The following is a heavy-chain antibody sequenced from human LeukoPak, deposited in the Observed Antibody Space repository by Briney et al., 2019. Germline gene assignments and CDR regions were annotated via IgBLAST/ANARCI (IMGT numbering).Heavy chain of an antibody. D-gene: IGHD1-1*01. Sequence: SETLSLTCTVSGGSISSYYWSWIRQPPGKGLEWIGYIYYSGSTNYNPSLKSRVTISVDTSKNQFSLKLSSVTAADTAVYYCARDRAGTTYYYGMDVWGQGTTVTVSS. CDR1: GGSISSYY. J-gene: IGHJ6*02. CDR2: IYYSGST. CDR3: ARDRAGTTYYYGMDV. V-gene: IGHV4-59*01.